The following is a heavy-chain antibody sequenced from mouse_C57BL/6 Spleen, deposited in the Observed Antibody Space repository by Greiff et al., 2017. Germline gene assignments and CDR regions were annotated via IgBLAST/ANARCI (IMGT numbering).Heavy chain of an antibody. CDR1: GYTFTSYW. Sequence: QVQLQQSGAELVRPGSSVKLSCKASGYTFTSYWMHWVKQRPIQGLEWIGNIDPSDSETHYNQKFKDKATLTVDKSSSTAYMQLSSLTSEDSAVYYCARARKGYYAMDYWGQGTSVTVSS. J-gene: IGHJ4*01. V-gene: IGHV1-52*01. D-gene: IGHD3-1*01. CDR3: ARARKGYYAMDY. CDR2: IDPSDSET.